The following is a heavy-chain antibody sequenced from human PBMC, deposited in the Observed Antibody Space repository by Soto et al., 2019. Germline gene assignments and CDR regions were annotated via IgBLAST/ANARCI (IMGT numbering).Heavy chain of an antibody. J-gene: IGHJ4*02. V-gene: IGHV3-33*01. CDR3: ARLYYYDRSPAFDY. Sequence: GGSLRLSCAASGFTFSSYGMHWVRQAPGKGLEWVAVIWYDGSNKYYADSVKGRFTISRDNSKNTLYLQMNSLRAEDTAVYYCARLYYYDRSPAFDYWGQGTLVTVSS. CDR1: GFTFSSYG. CDR2: IWYDGSNK. D-gene: IGHD3-22*01.